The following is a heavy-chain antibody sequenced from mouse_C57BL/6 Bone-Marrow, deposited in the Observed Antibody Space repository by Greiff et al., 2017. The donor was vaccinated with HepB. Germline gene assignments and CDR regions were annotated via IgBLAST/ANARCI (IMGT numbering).Heavy chain of an antibody. CDR1: GYNFTSYT. CDR3: ARTSLYYDYDGGFAY. CDR2: INPSSGST. Sequence: ESGAELARPGASVKMSCKASGYNFTSYTIHWVKHRPGQGLEWIGYINPSSGSTNYNQRFKDKATLTADKSSSTAYMQLTSLTSEDSAVYYCARTSLYYDYDGGFAYWGRGTRVTVSA. V-gene: IGHV1-4*01. J-gene: IGHJ3*01. D-gene: IGHD2-4*01.